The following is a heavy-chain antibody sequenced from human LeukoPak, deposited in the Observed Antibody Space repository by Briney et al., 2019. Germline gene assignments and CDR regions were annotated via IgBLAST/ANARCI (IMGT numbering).Heavy chain of an antibody. D-gene: IGHD3-3*01. CDR3: AREQGYDFWSGPLD. J-gene: IGHJ4*02. V-gene: IGHV3-7*01. CDR2: IKQDGSEK. Sequence: GGSLRLSCAASGFTFSSYWMSWVRQAPGKGLEWVANIKQDGSEKYYVDSVKGRFTITRDNAKNSLYLQMNSLRAEDTAVYYCAREQGYDFWSGPLDWGQGTLVTVSS. CDR1: GFTFSSYW.